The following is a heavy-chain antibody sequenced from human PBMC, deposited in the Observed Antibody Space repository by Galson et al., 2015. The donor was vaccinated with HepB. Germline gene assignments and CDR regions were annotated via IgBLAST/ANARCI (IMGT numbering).Heavy chain of an antibody. D-gene: IGHD3-10*01. CDR3: ARGRYYGSGSYYGPNPGDY. CDR2: INPNSGGT. V-gene: IGHV1-2*02. CDR1: GYTFTGYY. Sequence: SVKVSCKASGYTFTGYYMHWVRQAPGQGLEWMGWINPNSGGTNYAQKFQGRVTMTRDTSISTAYMELSRLRSDDTAVYYCARGRYYGSGSYYGPNPGDYWGQGTLVTVSS. J-gene: IGHJ4*02.